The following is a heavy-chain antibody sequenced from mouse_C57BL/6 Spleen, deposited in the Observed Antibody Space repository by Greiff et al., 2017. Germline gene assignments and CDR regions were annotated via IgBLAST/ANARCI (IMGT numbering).Heavy chain of an antibody. CDR3: AREDGSSLYWYFDV. CDR2: ISGGGGNT. J-gene: IGHJ1*03. CDR1: GFTFSSYT. D-gene: IGHD1-1*01. V-gene: IGHV5-9*01. Sequence: EVKLQESGGGLVKPGGSLKLSCAASGFTFSSYTMSWVRQTPEKRLEWVATISGGGGNTYYPDSVKGRFTISRDNAKNTLYLQMSSLRSEDTALYYCAREDGSSLYWYFDVWGTGTTVTVSS.